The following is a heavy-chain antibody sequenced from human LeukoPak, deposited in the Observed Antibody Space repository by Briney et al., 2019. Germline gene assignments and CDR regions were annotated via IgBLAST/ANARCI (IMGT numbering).Heavy chain of an antibody. CDR2: ISSSSSYI. Sequence: GGSLRLSCAASGFTFSSYSMNWVRQAPGKGLEWVSSISSSSSYIYYADSVKSRFTISRDNAKNSLYLQMNSLRAEDTAVYYCAGGFDGYSYAEAGNDYWGQGTLVTVSS. CDR1: GFTFSSYS. J-gene: IGHJ4*02. D-gene: IGHD5-18*01. V-gene: IGHV3-21*01. CDR3: AGGFDGYSYAEAGNDY.